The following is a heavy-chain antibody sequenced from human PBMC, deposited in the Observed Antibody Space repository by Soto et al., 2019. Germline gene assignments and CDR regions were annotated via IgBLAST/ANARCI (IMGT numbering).Heavy chain of an antibody. V-gene: IGHV4-30-2*01. CDR2: IYHSGST. J-gene: IGHJ5*02. D-gene: IGHD3-22*01. CDR3: AREKGYYDSSGRSNWFDP. CDR1: GGSISSGGYS. Sequence: SETLSLTCAVSGGSISSGGYSWSWIRQPPGKGLEWIGYIYHSGSTYYNPSLKSRVTISVDRSKNQFSLKLSSVTAADTAVYQCAREKGYYDSSGRSNWFDPWGQGTLVTVSS.